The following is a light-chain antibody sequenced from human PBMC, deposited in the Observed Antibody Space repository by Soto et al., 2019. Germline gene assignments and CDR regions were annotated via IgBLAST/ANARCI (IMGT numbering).Light chain of an antibody. CDR1: SGDVGGYNY. J-gene: IGLJ2*01. CDR2: DVS. Sequence: QSALTQPASVSGSPGQSITISCTGTSGDVGGYNYVSWYQQHPGKAPKLMIYDVSNRPSGVSNRFSGSKSCNTASLTISGLQAEDEAEYYCSSYTSSSTLVFGGGTKLTVL. V-gene: IGLV2-14*01. CDR3: SSYTSSSTLV.